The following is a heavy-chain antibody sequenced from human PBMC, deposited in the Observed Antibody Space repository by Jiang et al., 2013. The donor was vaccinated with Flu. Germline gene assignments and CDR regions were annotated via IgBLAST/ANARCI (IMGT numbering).Heavy chain of an antibody. CDR3: ARQNRITMIVVVIPREWYFES. Sequence: LLKPSETLSLTCTVSGGSISSSSYYWGWIRQPPGKGLEWIGSIYYSGSTYYNPSLKSRVTISVDTSKNQFSLKLSSVTATDTAVYYCARQNRITMIVVVIPREWYFESLGP. V-gene: IGHV4-39*01. D-gene: IGHD3-22*01. CDR2: IYYSGST. CDR1: GGSISSSSYY. J-gene: IGHJ2*01.